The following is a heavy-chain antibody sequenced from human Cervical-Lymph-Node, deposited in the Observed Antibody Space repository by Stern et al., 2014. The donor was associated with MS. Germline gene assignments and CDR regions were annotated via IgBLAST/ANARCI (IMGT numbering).Heavy chain of an antibody. J-gene: IGHJ4*02. CDR3: ARQRYFDY. CDR1: GYTFTSYW. CDR2: IFPGGSDI. V-gene: IGHV5-51*01. Sequence: VQLGQSGPEVKRPGESLKISCQASGYTFTSYWIGWVRQMPGKGLEWIAIIFPGGSDIRYSPSFQGQVTISADKSSSTAFLQWNNLKDSDTAIYYCARQRYFDYWGQGTLVTVSS.